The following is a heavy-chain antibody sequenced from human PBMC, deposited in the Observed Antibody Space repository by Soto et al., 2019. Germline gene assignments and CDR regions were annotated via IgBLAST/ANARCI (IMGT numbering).Heavy chain of an antibody. Sequence: SVKVSCKASGGTFSSYAISWVRQAPGQGLEWMGGIIPIFGTANYAQKFQGRVTITADKSTSTAYMELSSLRSEDTAVYYCARVIEYDFWSGYQQVYGMDVWGQGTTVTVSS. CDR2: IIPIFGTA. CDR1: GGTFSSYA. CDR3: ARVIEYDFWSGYQQVYGMDV. D-gene: IGHD3-3*01. J-gene: IGHJ6*02. V-gene: IGHV1-69*06.